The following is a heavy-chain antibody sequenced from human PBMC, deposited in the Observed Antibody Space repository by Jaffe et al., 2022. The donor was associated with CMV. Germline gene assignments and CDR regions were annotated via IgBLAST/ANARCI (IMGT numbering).Heavy chain of an antibody. V-gene: IGHV4-34*01. CDR1: GGSFSGYY. CDR2: INHSGST. D-gene: IGHD3-10*01. Sequence: QVQLQQWGAGLLKPSETLSLTCAVYGGSFSGYYWSWIRQPPGKGLEWIGEINHSGSTNYNPSLKSRVTISVDTSKNQFSLKLSSVTAADTAVYYCARGPRYYYGSGRSLYYYYGMDVWGQGTTVTVSS. CDR3: ARGPRYYYGSGRSLYYYYGMDV. J-gene: IGHJ6*02.